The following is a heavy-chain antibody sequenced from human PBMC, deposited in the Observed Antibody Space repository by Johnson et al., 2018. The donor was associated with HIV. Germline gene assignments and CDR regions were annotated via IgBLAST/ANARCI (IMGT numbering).Heavy chain of an antibody. J-gene: IGHJ3*02. Sequence: VLLVESGGGVVRPGGSVRLSCAASGFTFDDYGMSWVRHVPGKGLEWVSGISWNGGSTGYADSVQGRFTISRDNAKNSLYLQMNSLRAEDTALYYWARVRGDCSGGSCYRWGTFDIWGQGTMVTVSS. V-gene: IGHV3-20*04. CDR3: ARVRGDCSGGSCYRWGTFDI. D-gene: IGHD2-15*01. CDR1: GFTFDDYG. CDR2: ISWNGGST.